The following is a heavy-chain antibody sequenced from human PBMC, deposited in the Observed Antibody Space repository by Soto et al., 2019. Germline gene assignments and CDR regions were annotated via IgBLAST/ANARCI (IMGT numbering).Heavy chain of an antibody. CDR1: GDTFTIYG. Sequence: ASVEVCCKASGDTFTIYGIIWVRQAPGQGLEWMGWISAYNGNTNYAQKLQGRVTMTTDTSTSTAYMELRSLRSDDTAVYYCPRDFTAAGYYYGMDVWGQGTTVTVSS. CDR2: ISAYNGNT. CDR3: PRDFTAAGYYYGMDV. J-gene: IGHJ6*02. V-gene: IGHV1-18*01. D-gene: IGHD6-25*01.